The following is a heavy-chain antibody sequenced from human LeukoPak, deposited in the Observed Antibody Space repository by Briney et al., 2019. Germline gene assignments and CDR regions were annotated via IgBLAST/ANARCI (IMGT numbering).Heavy chain of an antibody. Sequence: PSETLSLTCTVSGGSISSSSYYWGWIRQPPGKGLEWIGSIYYSGSTYYNPSLKSRVTISVDTSKNQFSLKLSSVTAADTAVYYCAREVGATFPYYYYGMDVWGQGTTVTVSS. V-gene: IGHV4-39*07. CDR3: AREVGATFPYYYYGMDV. J-gene: IGHJ6*02. D-gene: IGHD1-26*01. CDR1: GGSISSSSYY. CDR2: IYYSGST.